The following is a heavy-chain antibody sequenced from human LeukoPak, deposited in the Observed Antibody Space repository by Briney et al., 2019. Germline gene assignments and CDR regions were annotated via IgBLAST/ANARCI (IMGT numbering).Heavy chain of an antibody. V-gene: IGHV4-59*08. Sequence: SETLSLTCSASGGSMTSYYWSWIRQPPGKGLEWIGYIYNSGNTNYNPSLKSRAIISVDTSKKQFSLNLNYVTAADTAVYLCARHSYDSGWYFFGYWGQGILVTVSS. J-gene: IGHJ4*02. CDR2: IYNSGNT. D-gene: IGHD6-13*01. CDR1: GGSMTSYY. CDR3: ARHSYDSGWYFFGY.